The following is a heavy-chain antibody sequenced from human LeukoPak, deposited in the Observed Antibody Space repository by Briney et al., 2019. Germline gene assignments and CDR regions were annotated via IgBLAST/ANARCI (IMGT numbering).Heavy chain of an antibody. D-gene: IGHD3-3*01. CDR3: ARNFWSGRKGRYFDY. CDR2: IFFSGST. Sequence: SETLSLTCTVSGGSISSSSYYWGWIRQPPGKGLVWIGNIFFSGSTYYNPSLKSRVTISVDKSKNQFSLKLSSVTAADTAVYYCARNFWSGRKGRYFDYWGQGTLVTVPS. J-gene: IGHJ4*02. V-gene: IGHV4-39*07. CDR1: GGSISSSSYY.